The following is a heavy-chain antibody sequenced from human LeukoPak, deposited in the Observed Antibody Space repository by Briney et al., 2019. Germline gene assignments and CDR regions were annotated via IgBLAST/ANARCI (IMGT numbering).Heavy chain of an antibody. CDR3: ARWDLVKGAFDS. CDR1: GGSISTDW. J-gene: IGHJ4*02. Sequence: PSETLSLTCTVSGGSISTDWWSWIRQPPGKGLEWIGYIYHTGSTRDSPPLKSRVTISVDRSKNQFSLNLGSVTAADTAVYYCARWDLVKGAFDSWGQGTLVTVSS. V-gene: IGHV4-59*01. D-gene: IGHD1-26*01. CDR2: IYHTGST.